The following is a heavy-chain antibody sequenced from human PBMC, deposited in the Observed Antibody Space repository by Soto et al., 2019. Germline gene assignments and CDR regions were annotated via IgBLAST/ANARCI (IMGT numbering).Heavy chain of an antibody. D-gene: IGHD2-15*01. CDR2: INPNSGGT. V-gene: IGHV1-2*02. J-gene: IGHJ6*02. CDR1: GYTFTSYA. Sequence: ASVKVSCKASGYTFTSYAMHWVRQAPGQGLEWMGWINPNSGGTNSAQKFQGRVSMTRDTSISTAYMEMSRLGSDDTAVYYCARDQNTIYCSGGRCYTRYFYGMDVWGQGTTVTVSS. CDR3: ARDQNTIYCSGGRCYTRYFYGMDV.